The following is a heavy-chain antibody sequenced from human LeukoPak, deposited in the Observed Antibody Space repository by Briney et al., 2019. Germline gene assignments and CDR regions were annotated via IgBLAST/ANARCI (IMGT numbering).Heavy chain of an antibody. V-gene: IGHV3-74*01. D-gene: IGHD1-14*01. CDR2: INRDGSST. J-gene: IGHJ4*02. CDR3: AREGRTPPYN. CDR1: GFSFSTYW. Sequence: GGSLRLSCAASGFSFSTYWMHWVRQAPGKGLVWVSQINRDGSSTDYADSVKGRFTSSIDNAKNTGYLQMNSLRAEDAAWYYCAREGRTPPYNGGRGPLVPVSS.